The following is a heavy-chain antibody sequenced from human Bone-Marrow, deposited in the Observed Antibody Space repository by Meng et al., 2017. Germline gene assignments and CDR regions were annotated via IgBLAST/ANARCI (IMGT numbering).Heavy chain of an antibody. D-gene: IGHD3-10*01. Sequence: SETLSLTCAVYGGSFSDYYLTWIRQPPWKGLEWIGEINQSESTNYNPSLKSRVIISVDTSKSQYPLRMNSVTAADTAVYYCARERITMVRGYFGMDVWGQGTTVTVSS. J-gene: IGHJ6*02. CDR2: INQSEST. CDR1: GGSFSDYY. V-gene: IGHV4-34*01. CDR3: ARERITMVRGYFGMDV.